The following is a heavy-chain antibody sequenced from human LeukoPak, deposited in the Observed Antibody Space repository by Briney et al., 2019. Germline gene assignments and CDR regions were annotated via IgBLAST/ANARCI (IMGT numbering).Heavy chain of an antibody. CDR1: GFIFSSYG. CDR3: ARDSPAYSLYY. CDR2: TRFDGTTK. D-gene: IGHD5-18*01. V-gene: IGHV3-30*02. Sequence: GGSLRLSCVASGFIFSSYGMHWVRQAPGKGLEWVAFTRFDGTTKYYAGSLKGRFTISRDNSKNTVYLQMNSLKTEDTAVYYCARDSPAYSLYYWGQGTLVTVSS. J-gene: IGHJ4*02.